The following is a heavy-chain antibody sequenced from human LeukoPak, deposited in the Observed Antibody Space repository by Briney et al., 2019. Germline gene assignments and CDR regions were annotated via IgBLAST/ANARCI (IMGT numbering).Heavy chain of an antibody. V-gene: IGHV3-23*01. CDR1: GFTFSSYA. Sequence: GGSLRLSCAASGFTFSSYAMSWVRQAPGKGLEWVSAISGSGGSTYYADSVKGRFTISRDNSKNTLYLQMNSLRAEDTAVYYCASSRWLQFLGRLDYWGQGTLVTVSS. D-gene: IGHD5-24*01. CDR2: ISGSGGST. J-gene: IGHJ4*02. CDR3: ASSRWLQFLGRLDY.